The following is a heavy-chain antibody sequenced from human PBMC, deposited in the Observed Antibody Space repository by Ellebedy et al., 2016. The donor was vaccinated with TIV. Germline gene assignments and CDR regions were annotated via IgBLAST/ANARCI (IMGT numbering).Heavy chain of an antibody. V-gene: IGHV3-53*01. CDR3: ASLTTNRGAHSSSWHIYYYYGMDV. D-gene: IGHD6-13*01. CDR1: GFTVSSNY. J-gene: IGHJ6*02. Sequence: GESLKISXAASGFTVSSNYMNWVRQAPGKGLEWVSVIYSGGSTYYADSVKGRFTISRDNSKNTLYLQMNSLRAEDTAVYYCASLTTNRGAHSSSWHIYYYYGMDVWGQGTTVTVSS. CDR2: IYSGGST.